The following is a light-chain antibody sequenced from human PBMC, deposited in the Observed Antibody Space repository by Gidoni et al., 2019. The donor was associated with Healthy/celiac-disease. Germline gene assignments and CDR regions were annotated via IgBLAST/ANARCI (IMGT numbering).Light chain of an antibody. CDR1: QSVLYSSNNKNY. CDR3: QQYYSTPWT. CDR2: WAS. V-gene: IGKV4-1*01. Sequence: DIVMTPAPDSLAVSLGERATINCKSSQSVLYSSNNKNYFAWYQQQPGQPPKLLIYWASTRESGVPYRFSDSGSGTDFTLTIRSLQAEDLAVYDCQQYYSTPWTFGQGTKEEIK. J-gene: IGKJ1*01.